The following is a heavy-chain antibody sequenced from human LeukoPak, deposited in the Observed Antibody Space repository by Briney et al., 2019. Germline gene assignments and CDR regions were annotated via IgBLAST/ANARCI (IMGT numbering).Heavy chain of an antibody. CDR1: GYTFAGYD. J-gene: IGHJ6*02. CDR2: MNPNSGNA. D-gene: IGHD3-10*01. Sequence: AASVKVSCKASGYTFAGYDINWVRQATGQGLEWMGWMNPNSGNANSAQKFQGRITMTRDTSIDTAYMELSSLRSEDTAVYYCARGPILVRGVILADSVGGMDVWGQGTTVTVSS. V-gene: IGHV1-8*01. CDR3: ARGPILVRGVILADSVGGMDV.